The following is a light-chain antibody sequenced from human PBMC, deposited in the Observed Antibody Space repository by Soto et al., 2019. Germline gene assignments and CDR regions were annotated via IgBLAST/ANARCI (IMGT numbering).Light chain of an antibody. V-gene: IGKV3-20*01. Sequence: EIVLTQSPATLSLSPGGRATISCRASQSVSSSYLAWYQQKPGQAPRLLIYGGSSRATGIPVRFSGSGSETDFTLTITRLEPEYFAVYYCQQYSSSRTLGQGTKVDI. CDR3: QQYSSSRT. CDR1: QSVSSSY. CDR2: GGS. J-gene: IGKJ1*01.